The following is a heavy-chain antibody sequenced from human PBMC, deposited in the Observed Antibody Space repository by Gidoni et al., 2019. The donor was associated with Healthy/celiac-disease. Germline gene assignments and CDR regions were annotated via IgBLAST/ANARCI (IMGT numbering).Heavy chain of an antibody. D-gene: IGHD6-19*01. V-gene: IGHV3-23*01. J-gene: IGHJ3*02. CDR1: GSTFRSYA. Sequence: EVQLLESGGGLVQPGGSLRRSCAASGSTFRSYAMSWVRQAPGKGLGWVSAISGSGGSTYYADAVKGRFTISRDNSKNTLYLKMNSLRAEDTAVYYCAKGISIAVARDAFDIWGQGTMVTVSS. CDR2: ISGSGGST. CDR3: AKGISIAVARDAFDI.